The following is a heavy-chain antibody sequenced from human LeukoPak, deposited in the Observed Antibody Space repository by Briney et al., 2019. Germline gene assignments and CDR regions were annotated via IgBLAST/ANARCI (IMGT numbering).Heavy chain of an antibody. J-gene: IGHJ6*02. CDR1: GFTFDDYA. CDR3: ASSYDFWSGYHLTYYYYGMDV. Sequence: GGSLRLSCAASGFTFDDYAMHWVRQAPGKGLEWVSSISSSSSYIYYADSVKGRFTISRDNAKNSLYLQMNSLRAEDTAVYYCASSYDFWSGYHLTYYYYGMDVWGQGTTVTVSS. D-gene: IGHD3-3*01. CDR2: ISSSSSYI. V-gene: IGHV3-21*01.